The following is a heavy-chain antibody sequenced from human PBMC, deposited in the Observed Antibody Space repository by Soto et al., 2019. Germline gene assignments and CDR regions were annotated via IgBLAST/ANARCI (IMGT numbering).Heavy chain of an antibody. CDR3: ARGPLLWFGELSMELNYYYGMDV. V-gene: IGHV4-34*01. J-gene: IGHJ6*02. CDR2: INHSGST. CDR1: GGSFSGYY. D-gene: IGHD3-10*01. Sequence: QVQLQQWGAGLLKPSETLSLTCAVYGGSFSGYYWSWIRQPPGKGLEWIGEINHSGSTNYNPSIKSRVTISVDTSKNQFSLKLSSVTAADTAVYYCARGPLLWFGELSMELNYYYGMDVWGQGTTVTVSS.